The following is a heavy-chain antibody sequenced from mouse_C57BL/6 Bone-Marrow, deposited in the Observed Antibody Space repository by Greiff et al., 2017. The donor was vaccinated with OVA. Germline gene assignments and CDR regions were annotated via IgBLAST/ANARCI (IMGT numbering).Heavy chain of an antibody. J-gene: IGHJ4*01. D-gene: IGHD2-4*01. CDR2: IDPSDSYT. CDR3: AKIYYDYDGRHAMDY. CDR1: GYTFTSYW. V-gene: IGHV1-69*01. Sequence: QVQLQQSGAELVMPGASVKLSCKASGYTFTSYWMHWVKQRPGQGLEWIGEIDPSDSYTNYNQKFKGKSTLTVDKSSSTAYMQLSSLTSEDSAVYYCAKIYYDYDGRHAMDYWGQGTSVTVSS.